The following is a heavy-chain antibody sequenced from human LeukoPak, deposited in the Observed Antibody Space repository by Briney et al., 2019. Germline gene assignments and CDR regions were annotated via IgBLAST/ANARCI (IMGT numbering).Heavy chain of an antibody. J-gene: IGHJ3*02. CDR2: ISGSSSTI. Sequence: GGSLILSCACSGFTFSSDSMNWVRQAPGQGLDWVSYISGSSSTIFYADSVKGRFTISRDNAKKSLYLQMNSLRDEDTAVYYCARAARGALDAFDIWGQGTMVTVFS. CDR3: ARAARGALDAFDI. V-gene: IGHV3-48*02. D-gene: IGHD4/OR15-4a*01. CDR1: GFTFSSDS.